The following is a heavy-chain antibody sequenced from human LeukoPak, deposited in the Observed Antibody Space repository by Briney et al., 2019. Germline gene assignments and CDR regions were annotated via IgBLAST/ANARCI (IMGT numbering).Heavy chain of an antibody. J-gene: IGHJ4*02. CDR2: IKQDGSEK. V-gene: IGHV3-7*01. Sequence: PGGSLRLSCAASGFTFSSYWMSWVRQAPGKGLEWVANIKQDGSEKYYVDSVKGRFTISRDNAKNSLYLQMNSLRAGDTAVYYCARDLGQRWLQFGYFDYWGQGTLVTVSS. CDR1: GFTFSSYW. D-gene: IGHD5-24*01. CDR3: ARDLGQRWLQFGYFDY.